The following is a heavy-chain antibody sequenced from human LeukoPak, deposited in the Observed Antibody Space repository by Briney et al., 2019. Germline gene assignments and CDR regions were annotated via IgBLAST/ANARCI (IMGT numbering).Heavy chain of an antibody. Sequence: PSETLSLTCTVSGGSISSYYWSWIRQPAGKGLEWIGRIYTSGSTNYNPSLKSRVTVSVDTSKNQFSLKLSSVTAADTAVYYCARHLSFPRNYYFDYWGQGTLVTVSS. CDR1: GGSISSYY. D-gene: IGHD2/OR15-2a*01. CDR3: ARHLSFPRNYYFDY. J-gene: IGHJ4*02. CDR2: IYTSGST. V-gene: IGHV4-4*07.